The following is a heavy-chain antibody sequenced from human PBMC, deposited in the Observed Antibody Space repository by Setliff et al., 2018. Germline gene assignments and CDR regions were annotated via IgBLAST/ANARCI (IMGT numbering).Heavy chain of an antibody. Sequence: GGSLRLSCAASGFTFSSSAMSWVRQAPGKGLEWVSTISGRGGSTYYADSVKGRFTVSRDNAMDTLFLQINGLTTDDTAKYFCAKDRWGYADPWGQGTLVTVSS. CDR2: ISGRGGST. CDR3: AKDRWGYADP. V-gene: IGHV3-23*01. D-gene: IGHD2-2*01. J-gene: IGHJ5*02. CDR1: GFTFSSSA.